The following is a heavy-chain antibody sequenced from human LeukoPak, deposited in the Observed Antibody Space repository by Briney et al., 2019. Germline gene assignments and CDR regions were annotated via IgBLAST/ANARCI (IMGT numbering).Heavy chain of an antibody. CDR1: GFTFSSYA. Sequence: GGSLRLSCAASGFTFSSYAMSWVRQAPGKGLEWVSAISGSGGSTYYADSVKGRFTISRDNSKNTLYLQMNSLRAEDTAVYYCAKDSSDAIRYCTNGVCPHPFGYWGQGTLVTVSS. CDR2: ISGSGGST. J-gene: IGHJ4*02. CDR3: AKDSSDAIRYCTNGVCPHPFGY. V-gene: IGHV3-23*01. D-gene: IGHD2-8*01.